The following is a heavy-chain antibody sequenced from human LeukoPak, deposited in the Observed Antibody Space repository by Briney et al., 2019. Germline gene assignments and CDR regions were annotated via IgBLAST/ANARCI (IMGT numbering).Heavy chain of an antibody. D-gene: IGHD1-20*01. J-gene: IGHJ3*01. CDR1: GGTFSSYS. CDR2: IIRVLGSV. Sequence: SVKVSCKASGGTFSSYSISWVRQAPGQGLEWMGRIIRVLGSVAYAQKFQDRLTIIGDKATNTAYMELSSLRSEDTAVYYCATERYNWNSRMDAPEFWGQGTMVTVSS. CDR3: ATERYNWNSRMDAPEF. V-gene: IGHV1-69*04.